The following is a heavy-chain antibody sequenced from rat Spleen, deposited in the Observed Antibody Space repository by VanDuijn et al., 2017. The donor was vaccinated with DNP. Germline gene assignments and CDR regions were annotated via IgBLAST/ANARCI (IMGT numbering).Heavy chain of an antibody. CDR1: GFNFNDYW. J-gene: IGHJ2*01. Sequence: EVKLVESGGGLVQPGRSLKLSCAASGFNFNDYWMGWVRQAPGKGLEWIGEINKDSSTIKYSPSLKDKFAISRDNAQNTLYLQKSKLGSEETAIYYCVREEEGVDYWGQGVMVTVSS. CDR3: VREEEGVDY. CDR2: INKDSSTI. V-gene: IGHV4-2*01. D-gene: IGHD1-11*01.